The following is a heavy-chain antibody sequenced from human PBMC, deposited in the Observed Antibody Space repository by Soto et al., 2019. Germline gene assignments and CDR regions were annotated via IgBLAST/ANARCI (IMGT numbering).Heavy chain of an antibody. CDR2: ISDSGATS. CDR1: GFIFSTYV. J-gene: IGHJ4*02. D-gene: IGHD5-12*01. Sequence: GGSLRLSCAASGFIFSTYVMSWVRQAPGKGLVWVSCISDSGATSYYADSVKGRFTISRDNVKNTLYLQMNSLRAEDTAVYYCARGLSGYYGFDYWGQGTLVTVSS. V-gene: IGHV3-23*01. CDR3: ARGLSGYYGFDY.